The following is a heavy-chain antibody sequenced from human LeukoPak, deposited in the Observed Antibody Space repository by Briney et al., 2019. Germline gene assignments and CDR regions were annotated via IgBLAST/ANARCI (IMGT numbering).Heavy chain of an antibody. Sequence: GASVKVSCKASGYTFTSYYMHWVRQAPGQGLEWMGWINPNSGGTNYAQKFQGRVTMTRDTSISTAYMELSRLRSDDTAVYYCARGLLIAAAGPHSPFGYWGQGTLVTVSS. J-gene: IGHJ4*02. CDR3: ARGLLIAAAGPHSPFGY. D-gene: IGHD6-13*01. CDR1: GYTFTSYY. V-gene: IGHV1-2*02. CDR2: INPNSGGT.